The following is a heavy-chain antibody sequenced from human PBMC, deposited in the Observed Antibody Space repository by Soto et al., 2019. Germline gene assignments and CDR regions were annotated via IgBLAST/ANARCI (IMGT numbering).Heavy chain of an antibody. J-gene: IGHJ3*02. CDR2: IYPGDSDT. CDR3: ASRSTSSQAFDI. D-gene: IGHD2-2*01. Sequence: GESLKISCKGSGGSFISYWIGWVRQMTGKGLEWMGIIYPGDSDTRYSPSFQGQVTISADKSISTAYLQWSSLKASDTAMYYCASRSTSSQAFDIWGQGTMVTVSS. V-gene: IGHV5-51*01. CDR1: GGSFISYW.